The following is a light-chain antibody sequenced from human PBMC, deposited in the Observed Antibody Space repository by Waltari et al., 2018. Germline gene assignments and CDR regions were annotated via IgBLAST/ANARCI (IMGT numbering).Light chain of an antibody. J-gene: IGLJ3*02. CDR2: VYSDGSH. CDR3: QTGGHGTWV. Sequence: QLVLTQSPSASASLGASIKLTCTLSNGHSSNVIAWLQQQPEKGPRYLVKVYSDGSHSRGNEIPDRFSGSSSGAERYLTISSLQSEDEADYYCQTGGHGTWVFGGGTRLTVL. CDR1: NGHSSNV. V-gene: IGLV4-69*01.